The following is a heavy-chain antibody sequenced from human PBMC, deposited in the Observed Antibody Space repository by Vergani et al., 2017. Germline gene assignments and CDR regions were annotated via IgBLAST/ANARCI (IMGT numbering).Heavy chain of an antibody. CDR1: GFTFSNAW. CDR3: TTMSYYDYVWGKYYFDY. V-gene: IGHV3-15*01. CDR2: IKSKTDGGTT. Sequence: EVQLVESGGGLVKPGGSLRLSCAASGFTFSNAWMSWVRQAPGKGLEWVGRIKSKTDGGTTDYAAPVKDRFTISRDDSKNTLYLQMNSLKNEDTAVYYCTTMSYYDYVWGKYYFDYWGQGTLVTVSS. D-gene: IGHD3-16*01. J-gene: IGHJ4*02.